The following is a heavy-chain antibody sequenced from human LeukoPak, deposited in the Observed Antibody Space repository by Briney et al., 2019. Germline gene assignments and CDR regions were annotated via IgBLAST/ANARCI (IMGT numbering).Heavy chain of an antibody. J-gene: IGHJ5*02. CDR2: ISDSSITM. CDR1: GFTFSSHN. Sequence: GGSLRLSCAASGFTFSSHNMVWVRQPPGKGLEWISYISDSSITMYYADSVKGRFTISRDNAKNSLYLQMNSLRAEDTAVHYCARDGGFCSGGFCYRLFDPWGQGTLVTVSS. D-gene: IGHD2-15*01. CDR3: ARDGGFCSGGFCYRLFDP. V-gene: IGHV3-48*04.